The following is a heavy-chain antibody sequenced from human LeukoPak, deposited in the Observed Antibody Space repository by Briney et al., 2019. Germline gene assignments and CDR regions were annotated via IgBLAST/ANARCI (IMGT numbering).Heavy chain of an antibody. CDR3: ARVIIGTSGYYYYFDY. CDR2: VYYSGTT. J-gene: IGHJ4*02. D-gene: IGHD3-22*01. V-gene: IGHV4-39*02. CDR1: GDSISLSFYY. Sequence: SETLSLTCSVSGDSISLSFYYWGWIRQPPGKALEWIGSVYYSGTTSYNPSLKSRVTISVDMSKNHFSLRLRSVTAADTAVYYCARVIIGTSGYYYYFDYWGQGTLVTVSS.